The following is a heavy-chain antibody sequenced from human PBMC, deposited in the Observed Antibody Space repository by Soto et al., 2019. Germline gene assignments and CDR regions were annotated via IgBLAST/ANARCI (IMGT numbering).Heavy chain of an antibody. CDR3: ARGVPEQLVRLGWFDP. D-gene: IGHD6-13*01. CDR1: GGSISSGGYY. CDR2: IYYSGST. Sequence: SETLSLTCTVSGGSISSGGYYWSWIRQHPGKGLEWIGYIYYSGSTYYNPSLKSRVTISVDTSKNQFSLKLSSVTAADTAVYYCARGVPEQLVRLGWFDPWGQGTLVTVPQ. V-gene: IGHV4-31*03. J-gene: IGHJ5*02.